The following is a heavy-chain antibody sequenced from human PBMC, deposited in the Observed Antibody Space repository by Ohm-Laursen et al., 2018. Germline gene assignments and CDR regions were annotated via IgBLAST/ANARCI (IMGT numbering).Heavy chain of an antibody. V-gene: IGHV3-30*18. CDR2: ISYDGSNK. J-gene: IGHJ6*02. D-gene: IGHD3-22*01. CDR1: GFTFSSYG. Sequence: SLRLSCAAFGFTFSSYGMHWVRQAPGKGLEWVAVISYDGSNKYYADSVKGRFTISRDNSKNTLYLQMNSLRAEDTAVYYCAKDAPAFYYDSSGYYVRYYGMDVWGQGTTVTVSS. CDR3: AKDAPAFYYDSSGYYVRYYGMDV.